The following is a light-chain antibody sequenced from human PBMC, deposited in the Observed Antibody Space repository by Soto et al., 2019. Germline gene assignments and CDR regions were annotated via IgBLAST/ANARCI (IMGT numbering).Light chain of an antibody. CDR3: GTWDSSLRQGV. CDR2: ENN. J-gene: IGLJ3*02. Sequence: QSVLTQPPSVSAAPGQKVTISCSGSSSNIGNNYVSWYQQLPGTAPKLLIYENNKRPSGIPDRFSGSKSGTSATLGITGLQTGDEADYYCGTWDSSLRQGVFGGGTKLTVL. V-gene: IGLV1-51*02. CDR1: SSNIGNNY.